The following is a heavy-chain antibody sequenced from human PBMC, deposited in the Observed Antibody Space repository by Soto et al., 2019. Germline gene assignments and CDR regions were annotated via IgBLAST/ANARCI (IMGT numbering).Heavy chain of an antibody. CDR2: INSDGSST. CDR3: ATWHEREHAYDV. D-gene: IGHD1-1*01. Sequence: EVQLVESGGGLAQPGGSLRLSCAASGFMFSSYWMHWVRQAQGKGLAWVSRINSDGSSTDYADSVEGRFTISRDNAKNTLYLQMNSLRAEDTALYSCATWHEREHAYDVWGQGTTVTVSS. V-gene: IGHV3-74*01. CDR1: GFMFSSYW. J-gene: IGHJ3*01.